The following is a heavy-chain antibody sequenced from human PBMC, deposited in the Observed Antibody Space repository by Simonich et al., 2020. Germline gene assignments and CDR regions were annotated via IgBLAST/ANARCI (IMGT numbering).Heavy chain of an antibody. J-gene: IGHJ6*03. Sequence: QVQLVQSGAEVKKPGASVKVSCKASGYTLTGYYLHWVRQAPGQGLGWKGRIKPNSGGTNHAQKFQGRVTMTRDTSISTAYMELSRLRSDDTAVYYCARDRAARYYYYYYMDVWGKGTTVTVSS. CDR3: ARDRAARYYYYYYMDV. D-gene: IGHD6-6*01. CDR2: IKPNSGGT. CDR1: GYTLTGYY. V-gene: IGHV1-2*02.